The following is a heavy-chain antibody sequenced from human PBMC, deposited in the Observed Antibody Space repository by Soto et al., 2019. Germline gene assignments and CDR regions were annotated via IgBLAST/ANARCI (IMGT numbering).Heavy chain of an antibody. CDR1: GFTYSTYT. V-gene: IGHV3-30-3*01. Sequence: PGGSLRLSCAASGFTYSTYTMHWVRQAPGKGLEWVAVISYDGNNKFYADSVKGRFTISRDNAKNSLYLQMNSLRAEDTAVYYCARDKGRSPLDYWGQGSLVTVSS. J-gene: IGHJ4*02. CDR3: ARDKGRSPLDY. D-gene: IGHD2-15*01. CDR2: ISYDGNNK.